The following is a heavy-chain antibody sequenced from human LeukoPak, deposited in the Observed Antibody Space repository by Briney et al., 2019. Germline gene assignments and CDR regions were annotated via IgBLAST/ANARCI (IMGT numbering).Heavy chain of an antibody. CDR1: GFTFSSYA. V-gene: IGHV3-23*01. Sequence: GGSLRLSCAASGFTFSSYAMSWVRQAPGKGLEWVSAISGSGGSTYYADSVKGRFTISRDNSKNTLYLQMNSLRAEDTAVYYCARLRGYSYGLDYWGQGILVTVSS. J-gene: IGHJ4*02. CDR2: ISGSGGST. CDR3: ARLRGYSYGLDY. D-gene: IGHD5-18*01.